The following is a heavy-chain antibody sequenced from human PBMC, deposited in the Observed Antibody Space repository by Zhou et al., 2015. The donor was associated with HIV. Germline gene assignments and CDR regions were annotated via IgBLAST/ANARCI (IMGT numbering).Heavy chain of an antibody. J-gene: IGHJ4*02. CDR1: GYTFTNYD. D-gene: IGHD4-11*01. CDR2: MNTNNGRT. CDR3: VQRMKYSRVDPETVYFEY. Sequence: QVQLMQSGAEVKKPGASVKVSCKASGYTFTNYDINWVRQATGQGLEWMGWMNTNNGRTGYAQKFQGRVTMTRETSTGTAYMELSSLRSEDTAVYYCVQRMKYSRVDPETVYFEYWGQGTLVTVSS. V-gene: IGHV1-8*01.